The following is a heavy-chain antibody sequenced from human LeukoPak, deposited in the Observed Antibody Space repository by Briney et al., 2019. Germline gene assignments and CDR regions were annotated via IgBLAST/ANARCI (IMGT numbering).Heavy chain of an antibody. Sequence: PGGSLRLSCAASGFTFSSYAMSWVRQAPGKGLEWVSAISGSGGSTYYADSVKGRFTISRDNSKNTLYLQMNSLRAEDTAVYYCAKCLDYDFWSGYGYWGQGTLVTVSS. CDR1: GFTFSSYA. D-gene: IGHD3-3*01. V-gene: IGHV3-23*01. CDR2: ISGSGGST. J-gene: IGHJ4*02. CDR3: AKCLDYDFWSGYGY.